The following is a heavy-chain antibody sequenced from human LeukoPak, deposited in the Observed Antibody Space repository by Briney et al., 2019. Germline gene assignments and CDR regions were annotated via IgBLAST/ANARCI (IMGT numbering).Heavy chain of an antibody. D-gene: IGHD3-9*01. V-gene: IGHV3-30*03. Sequence: GGSLRLSCAASGFTFSSYGMHWVRQAPGKGLEWVAVISYDGSNKYYADSVKGRFTISRDNSKNTLYLQMNSLRAEDTAVYYCARRPPDYDILTGYWRGGAFDIWGQGTMVTVSS. CDR1: GFTFSSYG. J-gene: IGHJ3*02. CDR3: ARRPPDYDILTGYWRGGAFDI. CDR2: ISYDGSNK.